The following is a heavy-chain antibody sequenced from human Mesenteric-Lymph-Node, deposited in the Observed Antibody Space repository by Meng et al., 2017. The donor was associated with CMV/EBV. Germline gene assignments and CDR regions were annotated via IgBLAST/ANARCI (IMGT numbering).Heavy chain of an antibody. Sequence: GGSLRLSCAASGFTFSSYSMNWVRQAPGKGLEWVSYISSSGSTIYYADSVKGRFTISGDNAKNSLYLQMNSLTAEDTTVYYCVTSNWNTREFDHWGQGMLVTVSS. CDR1: GFTFSSYS. J-gene: IGHJ4*02. CDR2: ISSSGSTI. D-gene: IGHD1/OR15-1a*01. V-gene: IGHV3-48*04. CDR3: VTSNWNTREFDH.